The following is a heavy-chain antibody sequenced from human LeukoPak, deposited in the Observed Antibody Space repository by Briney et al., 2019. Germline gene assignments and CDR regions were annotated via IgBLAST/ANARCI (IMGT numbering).Heavy chain of an antibody. CDR1: GGSISSGGYS. CDR2: IYHSGST. V-gene: IGHV4-30-2*01. CDR3: ARATYYRSRNYYYYGMDV. Sequence: PSQTLSLTCAVSGGSISSGGYSWSWIRQPPGKGLEWIGYIYHSGSTYYNPSLKSRVTISVDRSKNQFSLKLSSVTAADTAVYYCARATYYRSRNYYYYGMDVWGQGTTVTVSS. D-gene: IGHD3-16*01. J-gene: IGHJ6*02.